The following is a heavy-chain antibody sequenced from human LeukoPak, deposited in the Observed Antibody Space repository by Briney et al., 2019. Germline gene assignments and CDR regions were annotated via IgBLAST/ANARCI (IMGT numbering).Heavy chain of an antibody. CDR3: ARRAYCGGDCHSGYFDY. D-gene: IGHD2-21*01. J-gene: IGHJ4*02. V-gene: IGHV3-66*02. Sequence: PGGSLRLSCAASGFTVSSNYMSWVRQAPGKGLEWVAVIYSGGSTYYADSVKGRFTISRDNSKNTLYLQMNSLRAEDTAVYYCARRAYCGGDCHSGYFDYWGQGTLVTVSS. CDR1: GFTVSSNY. CDR2: IYSGGST.